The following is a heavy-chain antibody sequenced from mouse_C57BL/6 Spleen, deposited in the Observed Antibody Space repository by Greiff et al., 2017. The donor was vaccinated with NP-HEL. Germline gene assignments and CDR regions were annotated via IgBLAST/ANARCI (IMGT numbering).Heavy chain of an antibody. CDR3: ARDRDFLAY. CDR1: GFTFSSYA. D-gene: IGHD3-3*01. V-gene: IGHV5-4*01. Sequence: EVMLVESGGGLVKPGGSLKLSCAASGFTFSSYAMSWVRQTPEKRLEWVATISDGGSYTYYPDNVKGRFTISRDNAKNNLYLQMSHLKSEDTAMYYCARDRDFLAYWGQGTLVTVSA. CDR2: ISDGGSYT. J-gene: IGHJ3*01.